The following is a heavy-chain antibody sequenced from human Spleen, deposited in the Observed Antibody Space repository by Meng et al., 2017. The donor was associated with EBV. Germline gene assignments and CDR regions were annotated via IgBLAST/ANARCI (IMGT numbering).Heavy chain of an antibody. D-gene: IGHD6-19*01. Sequence: QAQLMQSGAAVKKPXAPVKVSFXSSGYTLNTYGVNWLRQAPGQGLEWMGRIRSYNDKANFAQTLQGRVTMTTDTSTSTGYMDLRDLKSDDTAVYFCARIPRAAVPAKYFDYWGQGTLVTVSS. CDR3: ARIPRAAVPAKYFDY. V-gene: IGHV1-18*01. J-gene: IGHJ4*02. CDR1: GYTLNTYG. CDR2: IRSYNDKA.